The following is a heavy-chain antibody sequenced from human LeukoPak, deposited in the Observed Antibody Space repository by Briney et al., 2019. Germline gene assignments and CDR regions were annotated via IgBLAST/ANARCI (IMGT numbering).Heavy chain of an antibody. CDR2: MNRNSGNT. V-gene: IGHV1-8*01. J-gene: IGHJ4*02. CDR3: ARGGISIAALRGFDY. Sequence: ASVKLSCKASGYTFTSYDINWVRQAPGQGLEWMGWMNRNSGNTGYAQKFQGRVTMARNTSISTAYMELSSLRSEDTAVYYCARGGISIAALRGFDYWGQGTLVTVSS. D-gene: IGHD6-6*01. CDR1: GYTFTSYD.